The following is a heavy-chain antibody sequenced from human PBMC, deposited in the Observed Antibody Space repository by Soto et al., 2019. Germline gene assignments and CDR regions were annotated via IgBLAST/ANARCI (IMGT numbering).Heavy chain of an antibody. CDR1: GFTFSSYS. J-gene: IGHJ6*02. V-gene: IGHV3-21*01. CDR2: ISSSSSYI. Sequence: GESLKISCAASGFTFSSYSMNWVRQAPGKGLEWVSSISSSSSYIYYADSVKGRFTISRDNAKNSLYLQTNSLRAEDTAVYYCARSDTLAYCGGDCYSGGVLGYYYYGMDVWGQGTTVTVSS. CDR3: ARSDTLAYCGGDCYSGGVLGYYYYGMDV. D-gene: IGHD2-21*02.